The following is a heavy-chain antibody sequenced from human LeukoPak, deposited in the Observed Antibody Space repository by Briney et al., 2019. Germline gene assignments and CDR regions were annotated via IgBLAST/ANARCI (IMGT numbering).Heavy chain of an antibody. CDR3: ARHGSGRKYFDPLDY. Sequence: PGGSLRLSCAAAGFSFNEYAMHWVRQAPGKGLEWVAVIWRDESNKYYADSMKGRFTVSRDNPKNTLNLQMDSLRVEDTAVYYCARHGSGRKYFDPLDYWGQGTLVTVSS. D-gene: IGHD1-26*01. J-gene: IGHJ4*02. V-gene: IGHV3-33*08. CDR1: GFSFNEYA. CDR2: IWRDESNK.